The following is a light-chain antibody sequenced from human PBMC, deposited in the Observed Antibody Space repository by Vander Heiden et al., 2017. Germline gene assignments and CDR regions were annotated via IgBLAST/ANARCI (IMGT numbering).Light chain of an antibody. CDR1: QDISTF. CDR2: DAS. CDR3: QQYDNLPIT. V-gene: IGKV1-33*01. Sequence: IQMTQSPSSLSASVGDRVTITCQASQDISTFLNWYQQKPGKAPMLLIADASHLGTGVPSRFSGSGSGTDFTLTISSLQPEDFATYYCQQYDNLPITFGQGTRLEIK. J-gene: IGKJ5*01.